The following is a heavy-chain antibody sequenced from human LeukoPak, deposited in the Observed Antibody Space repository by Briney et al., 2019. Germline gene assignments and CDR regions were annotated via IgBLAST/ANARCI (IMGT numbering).Heavy chain of an antibody. CDR2: INPNSGGT. CDR3: ARSSGYSSSWYFDY. CDR1: GYSFTAYY. V-gene: IGHV1-2*04. J-gene: IGHJ4*02. Sequence: ASVKVSCKASGYSFTAYYMHLVRQAPGQGLEWMGWINPNSGGTNYAQKFQGWVTMTRDTSISTAYMELSRLRSDDTAVYYCARSSGYSSSWYFDYWGQGTLVTVSS. D-gene: IGHD6-13*01.